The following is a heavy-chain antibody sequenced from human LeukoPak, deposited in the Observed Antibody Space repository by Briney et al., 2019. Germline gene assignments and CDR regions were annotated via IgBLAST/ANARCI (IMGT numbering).Heavy chain of an antibody. CDR3: AKWGDYDVLTGYYVPDY. Sequence: GGSLRLSCAASGFTFSNYAMSWVRQAAGKGLEWVSAILGSGGSTYYADSVKGRFTVSRDNSRSTLYLRMKSLRAEDTALYYCAKWGDYDVLTGYYVPDYWGQGTRVTVSS. J-gene: IGHJ4*02. D-gene: IGHD3-9*01. CDR1: GFTFSNYA. V-gene: IGHV3-23*01. CDR2: ILGSGGST.